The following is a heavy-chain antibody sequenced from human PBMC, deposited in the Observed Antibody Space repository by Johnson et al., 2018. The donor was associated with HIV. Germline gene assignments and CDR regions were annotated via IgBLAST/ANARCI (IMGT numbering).Heavy chain of an antibody. Sequence: VQLVESGGVVVQTGGSLRLSCAASGFTFDDDTIQWVRQVPGKGREWVSLISRDDDSTYYADSVKGRFTISRDNSKNTLYLQMNSLRAEDTAVYYCARATWSDDAFDIWGQGTMVTVSS. V-gene: IGHV3-43*01. CDR3: ARATWSDDAFDI. J-gene: IGHJ3*02. CDR1: GFTFDDDT. CDR2: ISRDDDST. D-gene: IGHD2-8*01.